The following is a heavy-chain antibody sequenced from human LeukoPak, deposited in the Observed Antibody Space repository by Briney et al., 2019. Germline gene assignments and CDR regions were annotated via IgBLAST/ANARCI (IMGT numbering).Heavy chain of an antibody. J-gene: IGHJ4*02. D-gene: IGHD4-17*01. Sequence: GASVKVSCKASGYTFTSYGISWVRQAPGQGLEWMGWINPNSGGTNYAQKFQGRVTMTRDTSISTAYMELSRLRSDDTAVYYCASLEGYGYGDLDYWGQGTLVTVSS. CDR3: ASLEGYGYGDLDY. CDR1: GYTFTSYG. V-gene: IGHV1-2*02. CDR2: INPNSGGT.